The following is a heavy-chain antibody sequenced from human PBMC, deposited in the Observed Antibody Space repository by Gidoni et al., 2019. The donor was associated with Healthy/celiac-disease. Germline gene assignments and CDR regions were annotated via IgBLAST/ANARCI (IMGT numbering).Heavy chain of an antibody. CDR2: IWYDGSNK. J-gene: IGHJ3*02. CDR1: GFTFSSYG. V-gene: IGHV3-33*01. Sequence: QVQLVESGGGVVQPGRSLRLSCAASGFTFSSYGMHWVRQAPGKGLEWVAVIWYDGSNKYYADSVKGRFTISRDNSKNTLYLQMNSLRAEDTAVYYCARDYAGGAFDIWGQGTMVTVSS. CDR3: ARDYAGGAFDI. D-gene: IGHD3-16*01.